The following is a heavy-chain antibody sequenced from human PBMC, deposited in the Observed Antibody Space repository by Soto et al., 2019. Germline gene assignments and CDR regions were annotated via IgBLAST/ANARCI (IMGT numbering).Heavy chain of an antibody. CDR3: ARGKDYNKVGW. V-gene: IGHV4-61*01. CDR1: GDSVSSPNYY. Sequence: QVQLLESGPGLVKPSETLSLTCTVSGDSVSSPNYYWSWIRQPPGKGLEWIGYFLYSGSTSYSPALKSRVIISLGTSKNQFSLKLNSVTAADTAVYYCARGKDYNKVGWWGQGTLVTVSS. CDR2: FLYSGST. J-gene: IGHJ4*02. D-gene: IGHD4-4*01.